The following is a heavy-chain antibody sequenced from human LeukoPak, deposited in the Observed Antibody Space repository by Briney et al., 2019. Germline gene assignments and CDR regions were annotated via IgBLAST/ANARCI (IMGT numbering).Heavy chain of an antibody. V-gene: IGHV4-59*01. Sequence: SETLSLTCTVSGVSISNYYWSWIRQPPGKGLDWIGYIYYTGSTKYNPSLNSRVTISVDTSKNQFSLELRSVTAADTAVYYCTRVEVHGQSDYWGQGTLVTVSS. CDR2: IYYTGST. CDR3: TRVEVHGQSDY. D-gene: IGHD1-1*01. CDR1: GVSISNYY. J-gene: IGHJ4*02.